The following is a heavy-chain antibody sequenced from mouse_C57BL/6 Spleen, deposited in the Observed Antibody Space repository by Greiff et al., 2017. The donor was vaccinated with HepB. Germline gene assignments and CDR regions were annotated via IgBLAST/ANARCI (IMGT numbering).Heavy chain of an antibody. D-gene: IGHD2-4*01. V-gene: IGHV1-82*01. J-gene: IGHJ3*01. CDR2: IYPGDGDT. Sequence: VQLQQSGPELVKPGASVKISCKASGYAFSSSWMNWVKQRPGKGLEWIGRIYPGDGDTNYNGKFKGKATLTADKSSSTAYMQLSSLTSEDSEVYFCARYHDYDPAWFAYWGQGTLVTVSA. CDR1: GYAFSSSW. CDR3: ARYHDYDPAWFAY.